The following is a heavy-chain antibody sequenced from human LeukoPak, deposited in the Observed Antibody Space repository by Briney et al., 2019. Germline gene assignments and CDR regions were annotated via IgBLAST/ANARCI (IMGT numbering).Heavy chain of an antibody. CDR3: ARGGHWDTAHYHFYQSMDV. D-gene: IGHD1/OR15-1a*01. V-gene: IGHV4-4*07. CDR2: IYSSGNT. CDR1: GGSINNYY. J-gene: IGHJ6*03. Sequence: SETLSLTRTVAGGSINNYYCSWIQQPAGKGLEWIGRIYSSGNTNYISSLKSRVTVSLDTSKNQFSLELASVTAEDTDVYFCARGGHWDTAHYHFYQSMDVWGKGTTVTVSS.